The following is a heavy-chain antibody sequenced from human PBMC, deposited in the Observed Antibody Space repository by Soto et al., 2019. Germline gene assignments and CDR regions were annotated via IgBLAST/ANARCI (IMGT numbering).Heavy chain of an antibody. D-gene: IGHD3-3*01. CDR3: ARDLRSDFWSAHSYFDY. V-gene: IGHV4-59*01. J-gene: IGHJ4*02. Sequence: SETLSLTCTVSGGSISSYYWSWIRQPPGKGLEWIGYIYYSGSTNYNPSLKSRVTISVDTSKNQFSLKLSSVTAADTAVYYCARDLRSDFWSAHSYFDYWGQGTLVTVSS. CDR2: IYYSGST. CDR1: GGSISSYY.